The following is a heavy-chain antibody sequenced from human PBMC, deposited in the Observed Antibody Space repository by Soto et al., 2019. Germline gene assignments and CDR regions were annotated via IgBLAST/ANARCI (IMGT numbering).Heavy chain of an antibody. Sequence: QVQLVQSGAEVKKPGASVKVSCKASGYTFTSYGISWVRQAPGQGLEWMGWISAYNGNTNYVQKLQGRVTMTTDTSTSTAYMELRSLRSDDTAVYYCARDLAIQGYCSGGSCPLFDYWGQGTLVTVSS. CDR1: GYTFTSYG. J-gene: IGHJ4*02. V-gene: IGHV1-18*01. D-gene: IGHD2-15*01. CDR2: ISAYNGNT. CDR3: ARDLAIQGYCSGGSCPLFDY.